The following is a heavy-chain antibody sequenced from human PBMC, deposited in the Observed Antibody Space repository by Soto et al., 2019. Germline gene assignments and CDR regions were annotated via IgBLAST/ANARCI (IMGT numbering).Heavy chain of an antibody. CDR1: AESFSGYY. CDR3: ARGSGYYQRNVTTYNWFDP. Sequence: QLQQWGAGLLKPSETLSLTCAVNAESFSGYYWSWIRQPPGKGLEWLGEINHRGITNYKPSLKSRVTISVDTSKNRFSLKLSSVTAADTAVYYCARGSGYYQRNVTTYNWFDPWGQGTLVTVSS. CDR2: INHRGIT. J-gene: IGHJ5*02. V-gene: IGHV4-34*01. D-gene: IGHD2-2*01.